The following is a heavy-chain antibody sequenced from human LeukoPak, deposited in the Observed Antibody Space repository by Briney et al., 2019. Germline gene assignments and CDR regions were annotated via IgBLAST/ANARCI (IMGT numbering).Heavy chain of an antibody. CDR1: GGSFSGYY. CDR3: ARGNRLISRGFDY. V-gene: IGHV4-34*01. Sequence: PSETLSLTCAVYGGSFSGYYWNWIRQPPGKGLEWIGEINHSGSTNYNPSLKSRVTISVDTSKNQFSLKLSSVTAADTAVYYCARGNRLISRGFDYWGQGTLVTVSS. D-gene: IGHD1-14*01. J-gene: IGHJ4*02. CDR2: INHSGST.